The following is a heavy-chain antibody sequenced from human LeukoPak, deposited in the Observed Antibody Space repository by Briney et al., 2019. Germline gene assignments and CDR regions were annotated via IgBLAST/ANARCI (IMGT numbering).Heavy chain of an antibody. CDR1: GGSIISDY. CDR3: ARGGYDAFDM. CDR2: IYYSGTT. D-gene: IGHD3-22*01. Sequence: PSETLSLTCTVSGGSIISDYWSWIRQPPGKGLEWIGYIYYSGTTNYNPSLKSRVSISVDTSKNQFSLNLSSVTAAGTAVYYCARGGYDAFDMWGQGTVVTVSS. V-gene: IGHV4-59*01. J-gene: IGHJ3*02.